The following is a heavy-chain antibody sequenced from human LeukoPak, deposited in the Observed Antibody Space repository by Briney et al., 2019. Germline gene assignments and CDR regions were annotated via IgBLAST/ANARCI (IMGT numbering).Heavy chain of an antibody. J-gene: IGHJ4*02. CDR2: IHPSGGNT. V-gene: IGHV1-46*01. CDR3: ARDCSSTRCQGPVFDN. D-gene: IGHD2-2*01. CDR1: GYTFTSNY. Sequence: ASVKVSCKASGYTFTSNYMHWVRQAPGQGLEWMGIIHPSGGNTNYAQKFQGRVAMTRDTSTSTVYMELSSLRSEDTAIYYCARDCSSTRCQGPVFDNWGQGTLVTASS.